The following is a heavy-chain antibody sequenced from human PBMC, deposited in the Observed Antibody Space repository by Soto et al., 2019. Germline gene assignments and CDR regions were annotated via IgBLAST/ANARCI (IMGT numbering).Heavy chain of an antibody. CDR2: IWYDGSNK. J-gene: IGHJ4*02. CDR1: GFTFSSYG. CDR3: ARASPSRGSGHDYFDY. D-gene: IGHD2-15*01. V-gene: IGHV3-33*01. Sequence: QVQLVESGGGVVQPGRSLRLSCAASGFTFSSYGMHWVRQAPGKGLEWVAVIWYDGSNKYYADSVKGRFTISRDNSKNTLYLQMNSLRAEDTAVYYCARASPSRGSGHDYFDYWGQGTLVTVSS.